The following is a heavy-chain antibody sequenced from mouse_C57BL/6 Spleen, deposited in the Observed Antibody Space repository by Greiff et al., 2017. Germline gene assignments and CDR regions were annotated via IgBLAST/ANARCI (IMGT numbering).Heavy chain of an antibody. CDR1: GFSLTSYG. V-gene: IGHV2-2*01. J-gene: IGHJ3*01. D-gene: IGHD1-1*01. CDR2: IWSGGST. CDR3: ARRDYGSSPPY. Sequence: QVQLKESGPGLVQPSQSLSITCTVSGFSLTSYGVHWVRQSPGKGLEWLGVIWSGGSTDYNAAFISRLSISKDNSKSQVFFKMNSLQADDTAIYYCARRDYGSSPPYWGQGTLVTVSA.